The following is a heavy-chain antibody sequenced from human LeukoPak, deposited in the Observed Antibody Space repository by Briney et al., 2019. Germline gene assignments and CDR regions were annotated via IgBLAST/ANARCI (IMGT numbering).Heavy chain of an antibody. CDR2: IYYSGST. D-gene: IGHD1-26*01. V-gene: IGHV4-61*01. J-gene: IGHJ4*02. CDR1: GVSFSSDSYY. Sequence: PSQTLSLTCTVSGVSFSSDSYYWSWLRQPPGKGREWIGYIYYSGSTNYNPSLKSRVTISVDTSKNQFSLKLSSVTAADTAVYYCARRGIAGSLDYWGQGTLVTVSS. CDR3: ARRGIAGSLDY.